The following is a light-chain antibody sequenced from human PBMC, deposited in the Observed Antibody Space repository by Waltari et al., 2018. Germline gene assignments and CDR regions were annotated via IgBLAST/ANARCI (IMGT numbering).Light chain of an antibody. V-gene: IGLV1-40*01. CDR1: SSNIGAGYD. J-gene: IGLJ2*01. Sequence: QSVLTQPPSVSGAPGQRVTISCTGGSSNIGAGYDVHRYHQVPGTAPKLLIYGNTNRPSGVPDRFSGSKSGTSASLAITGLQAEDEADYYCQSYDSSLSGMLFGGGTKLTVL. CDR3: QSYDSSLSGML. CDR2: GNT.